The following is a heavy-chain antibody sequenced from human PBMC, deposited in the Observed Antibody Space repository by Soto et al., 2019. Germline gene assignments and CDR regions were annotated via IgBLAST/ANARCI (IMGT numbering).Heavy chain of an antibody. Sequence: SETLSLTCTVSGGSISSGGYYWSWIRQHPGKGLEWIGYIYYSGSTYYNPSLKSRVTISVDTSKNQFSLKLSSVTAADTAVYYCARDGAYSSSFHYWGQGTLVTVSS. D-gene: IGHD6-6*01. V-gene: IGHV4-31*03. J-gene: IGHJ4*02. CDR2: IYYSGST. CDR3: ARDGAYSSSFHY. CDR1: GGSISSGGYY.